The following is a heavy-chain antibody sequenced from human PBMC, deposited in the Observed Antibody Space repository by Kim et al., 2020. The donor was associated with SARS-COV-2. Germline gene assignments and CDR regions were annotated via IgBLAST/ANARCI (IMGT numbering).Heavy chain of an antibody. CDR2: IIPIFGTA. Sequence: SVKVSCKASGGTFSSYAISWVRQAPGQGLEWMGGIIPIFGTANYAQKFQGRVTITADESTSTAYMELSSLRSEDTAVYYCARGGDGYNNFDYWGQGTLVTVSS. J-gene: IGHJ4*02. D-gene: IGHD5-12*01. V-gene: IGHV1-69*13. CDR3: ARGGDGYNNFDY. CDR1: GGTFSSYA.